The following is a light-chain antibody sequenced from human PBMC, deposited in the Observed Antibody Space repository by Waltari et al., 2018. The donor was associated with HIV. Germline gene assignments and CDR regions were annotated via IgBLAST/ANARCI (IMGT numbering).Light chain of an antibody. CDR3: YSYATSRMGV. CDR2: EVS. CDR1: SSDVGSYNL. Sequence: QSALTQPASVSGSPGQSITISCTGSSSDVGSYNLVSWYQQHPGKAPKLMVYEVSKRPSGVSNRFSGSKSDNTASLTISGLQTEDEADYYCYSYATSRMGVFGTGTKVTVL. J-gene: IGLJ1*01. V-gene: IGLV2-23*02.